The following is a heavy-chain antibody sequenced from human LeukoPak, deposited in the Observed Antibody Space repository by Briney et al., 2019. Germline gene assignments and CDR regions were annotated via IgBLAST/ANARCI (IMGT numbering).Heavy chain of an antibody. CDR2: INPNSGGT. CDR1: GYTFTGYY. V-gene: IGHV1-2*02. J-gene: IGHJ4*02. Sequence: ASVKVSCKASGYTFTGYYMHWVRQAPGQGLEWMGWINPNSGGTNYAQKFQGRVTMTRDTSISTAYMELGRLRSDDTAVYYCARDKDGYNDPRYYWGQGTLVTVSS. CDR3: ARDKDGYNDPRYY. D-gene: IGHD5-24*01.